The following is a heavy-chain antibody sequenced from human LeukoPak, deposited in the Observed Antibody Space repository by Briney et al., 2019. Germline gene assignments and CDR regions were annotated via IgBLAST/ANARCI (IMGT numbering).Heavy chain of an antibody. D-gene: IGHD6-25*01. V-gene: IGHV3-72*01. Sequence: GGSLRLSCVVSVFTSSDHYIDWARQAPGKGLEWVGRIRNKVNSYTTEYAASVKDRFTISRDDSKNSVWLQMNSLKTEDSAVYYCATSNSNGLSLFDYWGQGTLATVSS. CDR3: ATSNSNGLSLFDY. CDR1: VFTSSDHY. CDR2: IRNKVNSYTT. J-gene: IGHJ4*02.